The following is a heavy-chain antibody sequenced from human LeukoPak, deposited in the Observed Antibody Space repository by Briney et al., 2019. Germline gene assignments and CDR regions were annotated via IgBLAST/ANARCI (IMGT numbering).Heavy chain of an antibody. CDR2: INPNSGGT. D-gene: IGHD3-22*01. J-gene: IGHJ1*01. CDR1: GYTFTGYY. Sequence: ASVKVSCKASGYTFTGYYMHWVRQAPGQGREWMGRINPNSGGTNYAQKFQGRVTMTRDTSISTAYMELSRLRSDDTAVYYCARGYYDSPGEYFQHWGQGTLVTVSS. CDR3: ARGYYDSPGEYFQH. V-gene: IGHV1-2*06.